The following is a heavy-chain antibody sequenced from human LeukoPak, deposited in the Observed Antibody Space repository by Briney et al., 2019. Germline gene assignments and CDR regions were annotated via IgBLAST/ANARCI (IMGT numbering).Heavy chain of an antibody. J-gene: IGHJ4*02. CDR2: ISAYNGNT. D-gene: IGHD3-9*01. CDR1: GYTFTSYG. V-gene: IGHV1-18*01. Sequence: GASVKVSCKASGYTFTSYGISWVRQAPGQGLEWMGWISAYNGNTNYAQKLQGRVTMTTDTSTSTAYMELRSLRSDDTAVYYCARVLRYFDWSVPVFDYWGQGTLVTVSS. CDR3: ARVLRYFDWSVPVFDY.